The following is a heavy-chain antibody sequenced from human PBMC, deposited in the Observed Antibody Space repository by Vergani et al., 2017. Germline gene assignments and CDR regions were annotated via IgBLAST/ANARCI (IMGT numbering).Heavy chain of an antibody. CDR2: IYYSGST. D-gene: IGHD5-12*01. Sequence: QVQLQQWGAGLLKPSETLSLTCAVYGGSFSGYYWSWIRQPPGKGLEWIGSIYYSGSTYYNPSLKSRVTISVDTSKNQFSLKLSSVTAADTAVYYCARGTPMSGFFDYWGQGTLVTVSS. CDR1: GGSFSGYY. J-gene: IGHJ4*02. V-gene: IGHV4-34*01. CDR3: ARGTPMSGFFDY.